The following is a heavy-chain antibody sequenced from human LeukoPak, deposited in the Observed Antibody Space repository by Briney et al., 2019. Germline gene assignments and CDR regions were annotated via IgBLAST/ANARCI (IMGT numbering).Heavy chain of an antibody. CDR3: ARDHGFSGGSYFDTFDI. D-gene: IGHD1-26*01. CDR1: GYIFTTYG. CDR2: ISGYNDDT. J-gene: IGHJ3*02. Sequence: ASVKVSCKASGYIFTTYGISWVRQAPGQGLEWMGWISGYNDDTNYAQKLQGRVTMTTDTSTSTAYMELRSLTSDDKAVYYCARDHGFSGGSYFDTFDIWGRGTMVTVSS. V-gene: IGHV1-18*01.